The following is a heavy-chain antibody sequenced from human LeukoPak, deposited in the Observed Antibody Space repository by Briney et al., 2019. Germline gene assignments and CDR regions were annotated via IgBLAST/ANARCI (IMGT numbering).Heavy chain of an antibody. J-gene: IGHJ4*02. Sequence: ASVKVSCKASGYTFTSYGIRWVRQAPGQGLEWMGWISAYNGNTNYAQKFQGRVTMTRDTSISTAYMELSRLRSDDTAVYYCAREDGSGRNHASIDYWGQGTLVTVSS. V-gene: IGHV1-18*01. CDR3: AREDGSGRNHASIDY. CDR2: ISAYNGNT. CDR1: GYTFTSYG. D-gene: IGHD3-10*01.